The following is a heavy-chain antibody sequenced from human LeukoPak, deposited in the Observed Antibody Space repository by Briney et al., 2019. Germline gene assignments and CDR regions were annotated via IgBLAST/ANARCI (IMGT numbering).Heavy chain of an antibody. CDR1: GYTFTDYY. V-gene: IGHV1-2*02. CDR3: AREGTTGTTDWFDP. J-gene: IGHJ5*02. Sequence: ASVNVSCKASGYTFTDYYIHWVRQAPGQGLEWIGRINPNSGGTKYAQKFQGRVTMTRDTSIRTAYMELTGLTSDDTAVYYCAREGTTGTTDWFDPWGQGTLVTVSS. CDR2: INPNSGGT. D-gene: IGHD1-1*01.